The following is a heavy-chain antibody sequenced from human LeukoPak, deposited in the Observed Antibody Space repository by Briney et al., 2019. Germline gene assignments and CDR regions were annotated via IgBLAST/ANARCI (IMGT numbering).Heavy chain of an antibody. J-gene: IGHJ4*02. V-gene: IGHV3-74*01. CDR3: AKDLTKVTFGYHFDY. CDR2: INTDGYSI. D-gene: IGHD4-17*01. CDR1: GFTFSSYW. Sequence: GGSLRLSCAASGFTFSSYWMHWVRQAPGKGLVWVSRINTDGYSISYADSVKGRFTISRDNSKNTLYLQMNSLRADDTAMYYCAKDLTKVTFGYHFDYWGQGTLVTVSS.